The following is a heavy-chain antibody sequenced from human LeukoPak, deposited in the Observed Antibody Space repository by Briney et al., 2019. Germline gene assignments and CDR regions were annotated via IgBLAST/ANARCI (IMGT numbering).Heavy chain of an antibody. D-gene: IGHD6-19*01. CDR2: IISDGSST. Sequence: GGSLRLSCAASGFTFSSYWMHWVRHAPGKGLVWVSRIISDGSSTSYADSVKGRFTISRDNAKNTLYLQMNSLRAEDTAVYYCASLAVAGLFDYWGQGTLVTVSS. CDR1: GFTFSSYW. J-gene: IGHJ4*02. V-gene: IGHV3-74*01. CDR3: ASLAVAGLFDY.